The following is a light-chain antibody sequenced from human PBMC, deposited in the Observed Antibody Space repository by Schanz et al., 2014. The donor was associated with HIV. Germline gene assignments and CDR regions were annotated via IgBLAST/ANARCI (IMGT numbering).Light chain of an antibody. CDR1: SGDVSVHNY. CDR3: SSYGGNNNVV. J-gene: IGLJ2*01. V-gene: IGLV2-8*01. Sequence: QSVLTQPPAASGSPGQSVTISCTEASGDVSVHNYVSWYQQHPGKAPKLIIFDVSERPSAVPDRFSGSKSGNTASLTVSGLQPEDEADYYCSSYGGNNNVVFGGGTKLTVL. CDR2: DVS.